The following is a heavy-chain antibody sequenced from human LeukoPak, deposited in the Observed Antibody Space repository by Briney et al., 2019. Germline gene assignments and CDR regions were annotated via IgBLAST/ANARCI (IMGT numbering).Heavy chain of an antibody. CDR3: ARVGSPDSENSGWKLFFDY. CDR1: GYRFSNYG. V-gene: IGHV1-18*01. Sequence: ASVKVSCKASGYRFSNYGITWVRQAPGQGLECMGWISAYNGDTNYAQNFQGRLTITTDTSTNTAYMELRSLRSDDTAVYYCARVGSPDSENSGWKLFFDYWGQGTLVTVSS. J-gene: IGHJ4*02. D-gene: IGHD6-19*01. CDR2: ISAYNGDT.